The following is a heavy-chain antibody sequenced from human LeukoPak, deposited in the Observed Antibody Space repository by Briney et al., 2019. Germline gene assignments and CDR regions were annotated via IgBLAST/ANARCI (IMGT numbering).Heavy chain of an antibody. CDR3: ARTLGAWDFDY. CDR1: GFTFRSHW. Sequence: GGSLRLSCAASGFTFRSHWMHWVRQAPGKGLVWVSGINGDGSSTTYADPVKGRFTSSRVNAKNTLYLQMNSLRAEDTAVYYCARTLGAWDFDYWGQGTLVTVSS. CDR2: INGDGSST. J-gene: IGHJ4*02. D-gene: IGHD1-26*01. V-gene: IGHV3-74*03.